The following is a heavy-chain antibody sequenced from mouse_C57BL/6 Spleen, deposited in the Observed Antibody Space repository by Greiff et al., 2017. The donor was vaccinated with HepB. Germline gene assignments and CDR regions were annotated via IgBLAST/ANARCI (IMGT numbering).Heavy chain of an antibody. J-gene: IGHJ2*01. V-gene: IGHV1-50*01. CDR2: IDPSDSYT. CDR3: ARGGTAQATLVYFDY. Sequence: QVQLQQPGAELVKPGASVKLSCKASGYTFTSYWMQWVKQRPGQGLEWIGEIDPSDSYTNYNQKFKGKATLTVDTSSSTAYMQLSSLTSEDSAVYYCARGGTAQATLVYFDYWGQGTTLTVSS. D-gene: IGHD3-2*02. CDR1: GYTFTSYW.